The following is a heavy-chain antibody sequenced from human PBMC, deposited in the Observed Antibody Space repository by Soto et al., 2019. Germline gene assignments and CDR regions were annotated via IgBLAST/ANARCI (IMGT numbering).Heavy chain of an antibody. CDR1: GYTFTSYG. CDR3: ARERKAVNNWNYFSTPTPIDAFDI. V-gene: IGHV1-18*04. Sequence: ASVKVSCKASGYTFTSYGISWVRQAPGQGLEWMGWISAYNGNTNYAQKLQGRVTMTTGTSTSTAYMELRSLRSDDTAVYYCARERKAVNNWNYFSTPTPIDAFDIWGQGTMVTVSS. J-gene: IGHJ3*02. CDR2: ISAYNGNT. D-gene: IGHD1-7*01.